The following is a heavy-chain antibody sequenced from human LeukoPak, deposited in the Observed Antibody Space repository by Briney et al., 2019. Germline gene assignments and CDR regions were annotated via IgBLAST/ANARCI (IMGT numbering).Heavy chain of an antibody. J-gene: IGHJ4*02. CDR1: GYTFTSYY. V-gene: IGHV1-46*01. CDR2: INPSGGST. Sequence: ASVKVSFKASGYTFTSYYMHWVRQAPGQGLEWMGIINPSGGSTSYAQKFQGRATMTRDMSTSTVYMELSSLRSEDTAVYYCARESAAVHCSSTSCPTRGYDYWGQGTLVTVSS. D-gene: IGHD2-2*01. CDR3: ARESAAVHCSSTSCPTRGYDY.